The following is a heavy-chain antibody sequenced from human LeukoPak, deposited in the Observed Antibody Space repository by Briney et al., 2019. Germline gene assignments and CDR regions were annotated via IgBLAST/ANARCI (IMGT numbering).Heavy chain of an antibody. J-gene: IGHJ4*02. CDR3: ARDSRNYYGSGSYYYFDY. Sequence: SETLSLTCTVSGGSISSGSYYWGWIRQPAGKGLEWIGEINHSGSTNYNPSLKSRVTISVDTSKNQFSLKLSSVTAADTAVYYCARDSRNYYGSGSYYYFDYWGQGTLVTVSS. V-gene: IGHV4-61*10. CDR2: INHSGST. D-gene: IGHD3-10*01. CDR1: GGSISSGSYY.